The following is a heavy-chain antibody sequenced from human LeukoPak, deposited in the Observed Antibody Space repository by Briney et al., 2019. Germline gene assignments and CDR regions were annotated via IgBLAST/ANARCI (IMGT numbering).Heavy chain of an antibody. CDR1: GFTFSSYA. Sequence: GRSLRLSCAASGFTFSSYAMHWVRQAPGKGREGVAVISYDGRNKYYANYVKGRFTLSRDNSKNTLYLQMNRIRAEDTAVYYCARERRWDYGGYHDAFDIWGQGTMVTVSS. CDR2: ISYDGRNK. J-gene: IGHJ3*02. V-gene: IGHV3-30*01. CDR3: ARERRWDYGGYHDAFDI. D-gene: IGHD4-23*01.